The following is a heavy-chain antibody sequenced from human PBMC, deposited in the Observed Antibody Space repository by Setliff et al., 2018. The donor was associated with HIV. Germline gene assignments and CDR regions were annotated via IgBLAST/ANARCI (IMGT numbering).Heavy chain of an antibody. CDR3: ARGRDYTGSWFRPFYLDF. V-gene: IGHV4-34*01. J-gene: IGHJ4*01. CDR1: GGSFSAYH. D-gene: IGHD3-3*01. CDR2: INHSGST. Sequence: LSLTCAVYGGSFSAYHWSWIRQTPGKGLEWLGEINHSGSTAYNLALESRVSMSIDTSKNQFSLKLTSVTAADTAIYYCARGRDYTGSWFRPFYLDFWGHGNLVTVSS.